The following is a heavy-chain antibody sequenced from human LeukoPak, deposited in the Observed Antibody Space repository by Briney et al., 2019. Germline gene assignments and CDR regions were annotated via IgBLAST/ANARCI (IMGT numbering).Heavy chain of an antibody. Sequence: ASVQVSCKTSGYTFRNFRINWVRQAPGQGLEWMAWISGNNDNPNYGQKFQGRFTVTTDSSTSTAYMELRNLRSDDTAVYYCARDGTSTDDYWGQGTLVTVSS. CDR3: ARDGTSTDDY. J-gene: IGHJ4*02. V-gene: IGHV1-18*01. CDR2: ISGNNDNP. CDR1: GYTFRNFR. D-gene: IGHD2-2*01.